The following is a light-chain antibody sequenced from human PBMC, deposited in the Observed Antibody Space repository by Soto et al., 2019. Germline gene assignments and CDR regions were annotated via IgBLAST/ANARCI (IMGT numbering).Light chain of an antibody. Sequence: EIVLTQSPGTLSLSPGERATLSCRASQSVGRNYLAWYQQKPGQAPRLLVYTATHRATGIPDTFSGSGSGTDFTLTINRLEPEDFAVYYCHQDAASPLTSGQGTKVEVK. CDR2: TAT. CDR1: QSVGRNY. V-gene: IGKV3-20*01. J-gene: IGKJ1*01. CDR3: HQDAASPLT.